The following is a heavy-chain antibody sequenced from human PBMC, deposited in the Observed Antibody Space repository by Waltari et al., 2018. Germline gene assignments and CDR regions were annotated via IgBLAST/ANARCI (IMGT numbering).Heavy chain of an antibody. J-gene: IGHJ3*02. D-gene: IGHD3-3*01. CDR3: ASSWGGTIFGVEDAFDI. V-gene: IGHV4-59*01. CDR1: GGSISSYY. CDR2: IYYSGST. Sequence: QVQLQESGPGLVKPSETLSLTCTVSGGSISSYYWSWIRQPPGKGLEWIGYIYYSGSTNYNPSLKSRVTTAVDTSKNQFSLKLSSVTAADTAVYYCASSWGGTIFGVEDAFDIWGQGTMVTVSS.